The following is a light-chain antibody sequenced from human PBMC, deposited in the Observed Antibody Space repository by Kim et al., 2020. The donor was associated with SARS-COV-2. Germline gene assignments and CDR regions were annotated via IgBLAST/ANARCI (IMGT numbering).Light chain of an antibody. Sequence: GQKVTIACSGSSSNIGKNYVSWYQQFPGTAPKFLIYDNKKRPSGIPDRFSGSKSDTSATLGITGLQTGDEADYYCGTWDSSLSAYVFGTGTKVTVL. CDR1: SSNIGKNY. CDR3: GTWDSSLSAYV. J-gene: IGLJ1*01. CDR2: DNK. V-gene: IGLV1-51*01.